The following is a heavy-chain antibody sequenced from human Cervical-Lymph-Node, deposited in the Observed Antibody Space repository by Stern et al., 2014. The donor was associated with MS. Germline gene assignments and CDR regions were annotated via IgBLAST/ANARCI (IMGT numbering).Heavy chain of an antibody. V-gene: IGHV4-31*03. J-gene: IGHJ5*02. CDR3: ASRWSGTYYGQNWFDP. D-gene: IGHD1-26*01. CDR1: GDSITSGGHY. CDR2: IYNSGAT. Sequence: QVQLVQSGPGLVKPSQTLSLTCTVSGDSITSGGHYWSWIRQHPGKGLAWIGYIYNSGATFYNPSLKGRVTISLDTSKSQFSLQLSSVTAADTAIYYCASRWSGTYYGQNWFDPWGQGILVTVST.